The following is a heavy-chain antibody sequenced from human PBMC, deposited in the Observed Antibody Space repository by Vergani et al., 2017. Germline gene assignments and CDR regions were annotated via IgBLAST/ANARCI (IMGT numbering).Heavy chain of an antibody. Sequence: EVQLVESGGVVVQPGGSLRLSCAASGFTFDDYTMHWVRQAPGKGLEWVSLISWDGGSTYYADSVKGRFTISRDNSKNSLYLQMNSLRTEDTALYYCAKNGRRLWPEDWFDPWGQGTLVTVSS. D-gene: IGHD5-18*01. J-gene: IGHJ5*02. CDR2: ISWDGGST. CDR3: AKNGRRLWPEDWFDP. CDR1: GFTFDDYT. V-gene: IGHV3-43*01.